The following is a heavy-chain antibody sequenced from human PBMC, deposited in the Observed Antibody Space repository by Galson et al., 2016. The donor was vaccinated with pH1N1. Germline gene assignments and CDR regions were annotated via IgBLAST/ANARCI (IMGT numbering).Heavy chain of an antibody. CDR2: ISNDGSKK. CDR3: ARAVFYDVDLLDYYFDY. CDR1: GFTFSSYG. J-gene: IGHJ4*02. Sequence: SLRLSCAASGFTFSSYGMHWVRQAPGKGLEWVAVISNDGSKKYYTDSVKGRFSVSRDNSKNTLYLQMNSLRGDDTAVYYCARAVFYDVDLLDYYFDYWGQGTLVTVSS. D-gene: IGHD2/OR15-2a*01. V-gene: IGHV3-30*19.